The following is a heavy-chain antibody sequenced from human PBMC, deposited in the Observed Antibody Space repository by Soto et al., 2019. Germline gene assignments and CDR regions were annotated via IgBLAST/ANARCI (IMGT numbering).Heavy chain of an antibody. CDR2: IWYDGSNK. Sequence: QVQLVESGGGVVQPGRSLRLSCAASGFTFSSYGMHWVRQAPGKGLEWVAVIWYDGSNKYYADSVKGRFTISRDNSKNRLYLQMNSLRAEDTAVYYCARDHRPRDFWSGPPDYWGQGTLVTVSS. CDR1: GFTFSSYG. CDR3: ARDHRPRDFWSGPPDY. V-gene: IGHV3-33*01. J-gene: IGHJ4*02. D-gene: IGHD3-3*01.